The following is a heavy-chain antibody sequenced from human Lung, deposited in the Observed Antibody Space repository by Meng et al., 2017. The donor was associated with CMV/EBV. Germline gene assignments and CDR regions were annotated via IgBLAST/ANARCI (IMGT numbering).Heavy chain of an antibody. J-gene: IGHJ6*02. Sequence: SVKVSCKASGGTFSSYAISWVRQAPGQGLEWMGGIIPIFGTANYAQKFQGRVTITTDESTSTAYMELSSLRSEDTAVYYCAREGGCSSTSYYYYYGMDVWGQGTTVTVSS. CDR2: IIPIFGTA. D-gene: IGHD2-2*01. V-gene: IGHV1-69*05. CDR1: GGTFSSYA. CDR3: AREGGCSSTSYYYYYGMDV.